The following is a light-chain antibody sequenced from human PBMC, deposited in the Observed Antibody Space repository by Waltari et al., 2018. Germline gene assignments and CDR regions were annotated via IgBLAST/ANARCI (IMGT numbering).Light chain of an antibody. J-gene: IGKJ2*01. V-gene: IGKV3-15*01. Sequence: IVMTQSPATLSVSPGEIVTLSCRPRQSVSGNLAWYQQKPGQAPPLLMYGASTRAAGVPTRFSGSGSGTEFTVTISSLQSEDFAVYYCQQYNDWPQTFGQGTKLETK. CDR1: QSVSGN. CDR2: GAS. CDR3: QQYNDWPQT.